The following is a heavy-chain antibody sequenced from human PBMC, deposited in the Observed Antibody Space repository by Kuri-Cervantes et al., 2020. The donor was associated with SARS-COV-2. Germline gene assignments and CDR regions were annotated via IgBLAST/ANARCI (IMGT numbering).Heavy chain of an antibody. CDR3: ARGDYGSGVYGEYGMDV. V-gene: IGHV1-8*01. J-gene: IGHJ6*02. Sequence: ASVKVSCKASGYTFTSYDINWVRQATGQGLEWMGWMNPNSGNTGYAQKFQGRVTMTRNTSISTAYMELSSLRSEDTAVYYCARGDYGSGVYGEYGMDVWGQGTTVTVSS. CDR2: MNPNSGNT. D-gene: IGHD3-10*01. CDR1: GYTFTSYD.